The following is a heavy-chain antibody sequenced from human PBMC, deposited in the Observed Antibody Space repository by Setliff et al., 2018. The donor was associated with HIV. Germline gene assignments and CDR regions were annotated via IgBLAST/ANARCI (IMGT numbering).Heavy chain of an antibody. CDR3: ARRGSYYGDFDY. Sequence: PSETLSLTCTVSGGSINTYYWSWIRQPPGQGLEWIGFIYYSGSTNYSPSLKSRVTMSVDTSKNQFSLKLSSVTAADTAVYYCARRGSYYGDFDYWGQGTLVTVSS. J-gene: IGHJ4*02. V-gene: IGHV4-59*08. CDR1: GGSINTYY. CDR2: IYYSGST. D-gene: IGHD1-26*01.